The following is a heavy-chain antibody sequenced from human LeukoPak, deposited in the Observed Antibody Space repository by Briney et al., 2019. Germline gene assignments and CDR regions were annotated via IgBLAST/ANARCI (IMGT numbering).Heavy chain of an antibody. V-gene: IGHV3-23*01. CDR1: GFTFSSYA. CDR3: AIRGGAHIDY. J-gene: IGHJ4*02. Sequence: GGSLRLSCAASGFTFSSYAMSWVRQAPGKGLEWGSAISGSGGSTYYADSVKGRFTISRDNSKNTLYLQMNSLRAEDTAVYYCAIRGGAHIDYWGQGTLVTVSS. D-gene: IGHD3-10*01. CDR2: ISGSGGST.